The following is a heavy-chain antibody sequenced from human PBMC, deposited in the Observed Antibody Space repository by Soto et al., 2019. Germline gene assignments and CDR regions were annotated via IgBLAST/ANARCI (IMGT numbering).Heavy chain of an antibody. CDR3: ARTSRGVIITAVD. D-gene: IGHD3-10*01. V-gene: IGHV1-3*01. Sequence: VASVKVSCKASGYTFTSYAIHWVRQAPGQRLEWMGWINAVNGNTNYSQKFQGRVTITTDTSASTAYMELSSLRSEDTAVYYCARTSRGVIITAVDWGQGTLVTVSS. CDR2: INAVNGNT. CDR1: GYTFTSYA. J-gene: IGHJ4*02.